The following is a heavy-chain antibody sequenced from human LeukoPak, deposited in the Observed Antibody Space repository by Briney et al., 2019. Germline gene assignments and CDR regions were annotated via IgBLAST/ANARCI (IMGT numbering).Heavy chain of an antibody. Sequence: SVKVSCKASGGTFSSYAISWVRQAPGQGLEWMGGIIPIFGTANYAQKFQGRVTITADESTSTAYMELSSLRSEDTAVYYCARGPSFITMVRGVITARYYYYYGMDVWGQGTTVTVSS. CDR3: ARGPSFITMVRGVITARYYYYYGMDV. J-gene: IGHJ6*02. V-gene: IGHV1-69*13. CDR1: GGTFSSYA. CDR2: IIPIFGTA. D-gene: IGHD3-10*01.